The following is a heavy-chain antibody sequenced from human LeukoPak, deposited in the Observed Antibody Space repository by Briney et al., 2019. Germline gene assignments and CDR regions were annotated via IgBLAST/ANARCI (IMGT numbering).Heavy chain of an antibody. CDR3: ARDKYGGNSNAFDI. CDR1: GFTFSSYW. J-gene: IGHJ3*02. Sequence: GGSLRLSCAASGFTFSSYWMHWVRQVPGKGLVWVSRIATDGSSTTYADYVKGRFTISRDNAENTLYLQMNSLRAEDTAVYYCARDKYGGNSNAFDIWGQGTLVTVSS. V-gene: IGHV3-74*01. CDR2: IATDGSST. D-gene: IGHD4-23*01.